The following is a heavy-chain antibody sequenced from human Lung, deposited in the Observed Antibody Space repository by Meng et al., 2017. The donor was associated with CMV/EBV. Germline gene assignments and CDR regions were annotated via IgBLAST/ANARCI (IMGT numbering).Heavy chain of an antibody. V-gene: IGHV3-23*01. J-gene: IGHJ4*02. CDR3: AKDSPKYSNGWPRGNYFDY. D-gene: IGHD6-19*01. Sequence: GGSLRLXFTASGFIFSSFAMSWVRQAPGKGLEWVSAVTGSGDSTYHADSVEGRFTISRDNSKNTLYLQMNSLRAEDTAVYYCAKDSPKYSNGWPRGNYFDYWGQGTLVTVSS. CDR1: GFIFSSFA. CDR2: VTGSGDST.